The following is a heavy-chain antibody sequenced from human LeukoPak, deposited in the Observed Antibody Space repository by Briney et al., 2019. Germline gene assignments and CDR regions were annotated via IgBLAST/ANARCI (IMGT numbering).Heavy chain of an antibody. D-gene: IGHD2-2*01. CDR3: ARRSTGSFDY. CDR2: IYPSGNT. CDR1: GGSFSGYY. Sequence: SETLSLTCAVYGGSFSGYYWSWIRQPPGKGLEWIGTIYPSGNTYYNPSLKSRVTISLDTSKNQFSLRLSSVTAADTAVYYCARRSTGSFDYWGQGTLVTVSS. V-gene: IGHV4-34*01. J-gene: IGHJ4*02.